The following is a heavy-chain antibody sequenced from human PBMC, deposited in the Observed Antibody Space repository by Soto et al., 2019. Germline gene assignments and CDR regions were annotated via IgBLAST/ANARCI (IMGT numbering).Heavy chain of an antibody. Sequence: QITLKESGPTLVKPTQTLTLTCIFSGFSLSTSGVGVGWIRQPPERAPESLAFIVWDDDKGYSPSLKSRLTVTKENSKKQVVLTLTHMDPVDTATYYCARRLTGTGGHFDSWGQGTLVTVSS. CDR2: IVWDDDK. CDR1: GFSLSTSGVG. CDR3: ARRLTGTGGHFDS. V-gene: IGHV2-5*02. D-gene: IGHD2-8*02. J-gene: IGHJ4*02.